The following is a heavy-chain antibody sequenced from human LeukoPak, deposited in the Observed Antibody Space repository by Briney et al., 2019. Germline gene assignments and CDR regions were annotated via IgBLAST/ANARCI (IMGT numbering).Heavy chain of an antibody. Sequence: GGSLRLSCAASGFTFSSYSMNWVRQAPGKGLEWVSAISGSGGSTYYADSVKGRFTISRDNSKNTLYLQMNSLRAEDTAVYYCAKAVGAVAGTNWFDPWGQGTLVTVSS. D-gene: IGHD6-19*01. J-gene: IGHJ5*02. V-gene: IGHV3-23*01. CDR3: AKAVGAVAGTNWFDP. CDR2: ISGSGGST. CDR1: GFTFSSYS.